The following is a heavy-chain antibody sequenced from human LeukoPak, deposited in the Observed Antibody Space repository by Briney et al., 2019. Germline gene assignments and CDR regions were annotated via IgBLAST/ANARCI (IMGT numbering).Heavy chain of an antibody. CDR1: GGSISSYY. Sequence: SETLSLTCTVSGGSISSYYWSWIRQPPGKGLEWIGYIYYSGGTNYNPSLKSRVTISVDTSKNQFSLKLSSVTAADTAVYYCARRVVGPTEPRYNWFDPWGQGTLVTVSS. V-gene: IGHV4-59*01. CDR3: ARRVVGPTEPRYNWFDP. D-gene: IGHD3-3*01. CDR2: IYYSGGT. J-gene: IGHJ5*02.